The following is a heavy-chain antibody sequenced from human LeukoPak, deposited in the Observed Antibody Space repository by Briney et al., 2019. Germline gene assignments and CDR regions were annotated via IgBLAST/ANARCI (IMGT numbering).Heavy chain of an antibody. CDR2: ISSTGSAI. J-gene: IGHJ4*02. V-gene: IGHV3-21*01. CDR1: GFTFTSYS. D-gene: IGHD3-3*01. CDR3: AKSVRIFGVVSGIDY. Sequence: GGSLRLACAASGFTFTSYSMHWVRQTPGKGLEWVSSISSTGSAIYYTDSVKGRFTISRDNAKNSLYLQMNSLRAEDTAVYYCAKSVRIFGVVSGIDYWGQGTLVTVSS.